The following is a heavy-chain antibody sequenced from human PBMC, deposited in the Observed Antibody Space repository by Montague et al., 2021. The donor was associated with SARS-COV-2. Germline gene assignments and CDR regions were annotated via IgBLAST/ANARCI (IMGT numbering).Heavy chain of an antibody. D-gene: IGHD3-16*02. CDR2: INHSGST. CDR1: GGSFSGYY. CDR3: ARGYDYVWGSYRYLHWCDP. J-gene: IGHJ5*02. Sequence: SETLSLTCAVYGGSFSGYYWSWIRQPPGKGLEWIGEINHSGSTNYNPSLKSRVTISVDTSKNQFSLKLSSVTAADTAVYYCARGYDYVWGSYRYLHWCDPWGQGTLVTVSS. V-gene: IGHV4-34*01.